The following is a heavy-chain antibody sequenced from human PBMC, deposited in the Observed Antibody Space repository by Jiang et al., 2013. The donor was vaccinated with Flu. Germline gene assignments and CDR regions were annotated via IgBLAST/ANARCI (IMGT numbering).Heavy chain of an antibody. CDR1: GGSISSGGYY. CDR2: IYYSGST. CDR3: ARVPVVRGVIINYFDY. V-gene: IGHV4-31*01. D-gene: IGHD3-10*01. J-gene: IGHJ4*02. Sequence: GSGLVKPSQTLSLTCTVSGGSISSGGYYWSWIRQHPGKGLEWIGYIYYSGSTYYNPSLKSLVTISVDTSKNQFSLKLSSVTAADTAVYYCARVPVVRGVIINYFDYWGQGTLVTVSS.